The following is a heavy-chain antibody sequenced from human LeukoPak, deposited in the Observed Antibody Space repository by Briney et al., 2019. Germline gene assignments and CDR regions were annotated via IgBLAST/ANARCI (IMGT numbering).Heavy chain of an antibody. J-gene: IGHJ4*02. CDR3: ARDRVLLWFGESYYFDY. V-gene: IGHV7-4-1*02. D-gene: IGHD3-10*01. CDR1: GYTFTSYA. CDR2: INTNTGNP. Sequence: ASVNLSFKASGYTFTSYAMNWVRQAPGQGLEWMGWINTNTGNPTYAQGFTGRFVFSLDTSVSTAYLQISSLKAEDTAVYYCARDRVLLWFGESYYFDYWGQGTLVTVSS.